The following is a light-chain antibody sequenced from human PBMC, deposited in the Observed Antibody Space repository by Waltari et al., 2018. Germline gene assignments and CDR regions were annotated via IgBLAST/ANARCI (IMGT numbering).Light chain of an antibody. J-gene: IGKJ1*01. CDR3: QQSYSTPRT. CDR1: QSISSY. CDR2: AAS. V-gene: IGKV1-39*01. Sequence: DIQMTQSTSSLSASVGDRVTITCRASQSISSYLNWYQQKPGKAPKLLIYAASSVQSWVPSRFSGSGSGTDFTLTISRLQPEDFATYYCQQSYSTPRTFGQGTKVEIK.